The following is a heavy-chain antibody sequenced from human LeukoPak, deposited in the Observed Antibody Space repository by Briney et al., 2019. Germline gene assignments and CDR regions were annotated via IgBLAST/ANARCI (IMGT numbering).Heavy chain of an antibody. CDR3: ARDDFSGSYCD. CDR2: IKGDGSDK. D-gene: IGHD1-26*01. V-gene: IGHV3-7*01. CDR1: GFILSQSW. Sequence: GGSLRLSCAASGFILSQSWMSWVRLAPGKGLEWVANIKGDGSDKYYVDSVKGRFTISRDNTRNSVYLQMNSLRADDTATYYCARDDFSGSYCDWGQGTLVTVSS. J-gene: IGHJ4*02.